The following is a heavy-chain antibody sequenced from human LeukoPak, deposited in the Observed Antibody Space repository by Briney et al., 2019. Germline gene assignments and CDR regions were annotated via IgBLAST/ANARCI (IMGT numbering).Heavy chain of an antibody. D-gene: IGHD5/OR15-5a*01. Sequence: ASVKVSCKASGYTFTSYGISWVRQAPGQGLEWMGGIIPTLGTINYAQRFQDRVTITADKSTSTAYMELSSLRSEDTAAYYCAILVSADPLDVWGQGTMVTVSS. CDR2: IIPTLGTI. CDR1: GYTFTSYG. V-gene: IGHV1-69*10. CDR3: AILVSADPLDV. J-gene: IGHJ3*01.